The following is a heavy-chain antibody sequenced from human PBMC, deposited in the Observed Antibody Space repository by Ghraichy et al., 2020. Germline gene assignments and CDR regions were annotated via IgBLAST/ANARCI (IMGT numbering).Heavy chain of an antibody. V-gene: IGHV3-23*01. D-gene: IGHD6-13*01. CDR3: TELLATSATGY. CDR2: ISYDGAGT. Sequence: GESLNISCAASGFTFNSYAMSWVRQAPGKGLEWVSAISYDGAGTYYADSVKGRFTISRDNSKNRLYLQMNGLRAEDTAIYYCTELLATSATGYWGQGTLVAVSS. J-gene: IGHJ4*02. CDR1: GFTFNSYA.